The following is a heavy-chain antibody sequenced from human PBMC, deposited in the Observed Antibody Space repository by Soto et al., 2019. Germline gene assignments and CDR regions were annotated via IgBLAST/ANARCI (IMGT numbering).Heavy chain of an antibody. CDR2: ISGSGGST. V-gene: IGHV3-23*01. Sequence: EVQLLESGGGLVQPGGSLRLSCAASGFTFSSYAMTWVRQAPGKGLEWVSVISGSGGSTYYADSVKGRFTISRDNSKNTLYLQMNSLRAEDTAVYYCASRSSGWYFDYWGQGTLVTVSS. J-gene: IGHJ4*02. CDR1: GFTFSSYA. CDR3: ASRSSGWYFDY. D-gene: IGHD6-19*01.